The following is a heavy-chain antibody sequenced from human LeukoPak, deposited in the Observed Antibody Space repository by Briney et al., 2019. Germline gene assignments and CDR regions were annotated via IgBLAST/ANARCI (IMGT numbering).Heavy chain of an antibody. CDR1: GGSISSSSYY. D-gene: IGHD6-19*01. Sequence: SETLSLTCTVSGGSISSSSYYWGWIRQPPGKGLEWIGSIYHSGSTYYNPSLKSRVTISVDTSKNQFSLKLSSVTAADTAVYYCARRGGWYVRRFDPWGQGTLVTVSS. V-gene: IGHV4-39*07. J-gene: IGHJ5*02. CDR3: ARRGGWYVRRFDP. CDR2: IYHSGST.